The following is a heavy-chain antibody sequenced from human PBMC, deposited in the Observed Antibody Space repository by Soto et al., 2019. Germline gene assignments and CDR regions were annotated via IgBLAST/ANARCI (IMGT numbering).Heavy chain of an antibody. Sequence: SETLSLTCTVSGGSMSSYYWTWLRQSPGRGLEWIGYISYSGSTHYNPSLKSRVTISADTSKNQFSLRMNSMIAADTAVYYCARADPDASVGYWGQGTLVTVSS. CDR2: ISYSGST. CDR1: GGSMSSYY. J-gene: IGHJ4*02. D-gene: IGHD2-15*01. CDR3: ARADPDASVGY. V-gene: IGHV4-59*01.